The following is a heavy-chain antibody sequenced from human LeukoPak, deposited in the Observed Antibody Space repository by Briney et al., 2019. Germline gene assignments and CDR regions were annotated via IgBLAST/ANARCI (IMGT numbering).Heavy chain of an antibody. CDR1: GGSISSYY. CDR3: VRGAGGRHIDY. CDR2: IYYGGST. D-gene: IGHD3-10*01. Sequence: SETLSLTCTVSGGSISSYYWSWIRQPPGKGLEYVGYIYYGGSTNYNPSLGGRVTISLDTSKNQFSLKLSSVTAADTAVDYCVRGAGGRHIDYWGQGTLVTVSS. J-gene: IGHJ4*02. V-gene: IGHV4-59*01.